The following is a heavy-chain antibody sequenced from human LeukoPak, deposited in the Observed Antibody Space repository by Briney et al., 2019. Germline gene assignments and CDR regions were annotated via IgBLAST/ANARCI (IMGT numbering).Heavy chain of an antibody. D-gene: IGHD6-13*01. CDR1: GFTFSSYW. Sequence: GGSLRLSCAASGFTFSSYWMSWVRQAPGKGLEWVANIKQDGSEKFYVDSVKGRFTISRDNAKNSLYLQMNSLRAEDTAVYYCARDQLVREHNWFDPWGQGTLVTVSS. J-gene: IGHJ5*02. CDR2: IKQDGSEK. V-gene: IGHV3-7*01. CDR3: ARDQLVREHNWFDP.